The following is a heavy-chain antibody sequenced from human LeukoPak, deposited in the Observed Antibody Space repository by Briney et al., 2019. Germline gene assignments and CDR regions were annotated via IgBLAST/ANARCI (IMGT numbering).Heavy chain of an antibody. CDR3: ARQGAGIVEGGALDY. CDR2: IYPGDSDT. D-gene: IGHD2-21*01. Sequence: GESLKISCKGSGYSFTSYWIGWVRQMPGKGLEWMGIIYPGDSDTRYSPSFQGQVTISADKSITTAYLHWSSLKASDTAMYYCARQGAGIVEGGALDYWGQGTLVIVSS. V-gene: IGHV5-51*01. CDR1: GYSFTSYW. J-gene: IGHJ4*02.